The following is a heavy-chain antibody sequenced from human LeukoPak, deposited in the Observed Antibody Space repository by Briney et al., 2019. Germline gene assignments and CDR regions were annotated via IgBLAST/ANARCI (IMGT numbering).Heavy chain of an antibody. Sequence: QSGGSLRLSCAASGFTFSSYWMSWVRQAPGKGLEWVANIKQDGSEKYYVDSVKGRFTISRDNAKNSLYLQMNGLRAEDTAVYYCARDPYSGNYGAYYYYYMDVWGKGTTVTISS. D-gene: IGHD1-26*01. CDR2: IKQDGSEK. CDR1: GFTFSSYW. J-gene: IGHJ6*03. V-gene: IGHV3-7*01. CDR3: ARDPYSGNYGAYYYYYMDV.